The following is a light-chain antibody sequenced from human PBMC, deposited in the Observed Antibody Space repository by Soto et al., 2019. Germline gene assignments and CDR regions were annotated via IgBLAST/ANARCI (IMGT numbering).Light chain of an antibody. CDR2: RAS. CDR1: QSISTW. CDR3: QQYDNYSWT. J-gene: IGKJ1*01. Sequence: DIQMTQSPSSLSASVGDRVTITCRASQSISTWLAWYQQKPGKAPKLLIYRASTLESGVPSRFSGSGSGTEFTLTISSLHPDDFATYYCQQYDNYSWTFGHGTKVDIK. V-gene: IGKV1-5*03.